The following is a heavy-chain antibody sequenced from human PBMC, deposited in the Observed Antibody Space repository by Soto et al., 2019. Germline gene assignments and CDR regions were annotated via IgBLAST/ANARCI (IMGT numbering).Heavy chain of an antibody. CDR2: INPSGGST. CDR3: ARYDYNGCYFYH. J-gene: IGHJ4*02. Sequence: QVQLVQSGAEVKKPGASVKVSCKASGYTFSTYYMHWVRQAPGQGYEWMGIINPSGGSTTYAQKFQGSVTTTRDTPPTTVYMERTSLTSEDTAVYYCARYDYNGCYFYHWGQGTLGTVSS. CDR1: GYTFSTYY. D-gene: IGHD3-10*01. V-gene: IGHV1-46*01.